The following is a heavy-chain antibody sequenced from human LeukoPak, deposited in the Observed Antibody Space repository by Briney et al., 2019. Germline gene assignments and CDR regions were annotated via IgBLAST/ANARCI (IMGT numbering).Heavy chain of an antibody. CDR2: IIPIFGTA. D-gene: IGHD6-19*01. J-gene: IGHJ4*02. CDR3: AREVAVAGPHSFDY. Sequence: SVKVSCKASGGTFSSYAISWVRQAPGQGLEWMGGIIPIFGTANYAQKFQGRVTITADESTSTAYMELSSLRSEDTAVYYCAREVAVAGPHSFDYWGQGTLVIVSS. V-gene: IGHV1-69*01. CDR1: GGTFSSYA.